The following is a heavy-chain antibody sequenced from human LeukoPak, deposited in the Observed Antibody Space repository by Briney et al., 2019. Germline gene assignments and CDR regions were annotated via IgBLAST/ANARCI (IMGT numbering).Heavy chain of an antibody. J-gene: IGHJ4*02. CDR1: GGSINNYH. V-gene: IGHV4-59*01. Sequence: SETLSLTCTVSGGSINNYHWSWIRQSPGKGLEWIGYIYYSGSTNYNPSLKSRVTISLDTSKNQFSLKLSSVTAADTAVYYCARDYRGWYYFDYWGQGTLVTVSS. CDR3: ARDYRGWYYFDY. CDR2: IYYSGST. D-gene: IGHD6-19*01.